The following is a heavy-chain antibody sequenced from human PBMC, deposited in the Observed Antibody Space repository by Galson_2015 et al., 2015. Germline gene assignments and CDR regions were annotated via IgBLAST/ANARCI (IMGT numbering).Heavy chain of an antibody. CDR2: IKQDGSEK. V-gene: IGHV3-7*01. CDR3: ARGHYDFWSGYLFDL. J-gene: IGHJ2*01. CDR1: GFTISIYG. Sequence: SLRLSCAASGFTISIYGMSWVRQAPGKGLEWVANIKQDGSEKFYVDSVKGRFTISRDNAKNSLYLQMNSLRAEDTAVYYCARGHYDFWSGYLFDLWGRGTLVSVSS. D-gene: IGHD3-3*01.